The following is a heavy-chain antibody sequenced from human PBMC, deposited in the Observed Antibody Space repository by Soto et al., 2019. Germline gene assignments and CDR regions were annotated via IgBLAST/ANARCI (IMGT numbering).Heavy chain of an antibody. J-gene: IGHJ5*02. D-gene: IGHD3-10*01. CDR2: IYYSGST. V-gene: IGHV4-59*01. CDR1: GGSISSYY. CDR3: ARINGMVRRVIQQNWFDP. Sequence: SETLSLTCTVSGGSISSYYWSWIRQPPGKELEWIGYIYYSGSTNYNPSLKSRVTISVDTSKNQFSLKLSSVTAADTAVYYCARINGMVRRVIQQNWFDPWGQGTLVTVSS.